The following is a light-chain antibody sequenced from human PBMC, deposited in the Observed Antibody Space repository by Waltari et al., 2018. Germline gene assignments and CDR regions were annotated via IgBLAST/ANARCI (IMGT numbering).Light chain of an antibody. Sequence: DIQMTQSPSSLSASVGDTVTITCQAREDIRNYLNWYQQKQGEAPRLLIYDASTLETGVPSRFSGGGFGRNFTFTIGGLQPEDIATYYCQHFYNLLYTFGQGTRLEIK. J-gene: IGKJ2*01. CDR1: EDIRNY. V-gene: IGKV1-33*01. CDR2: DAS. CDR3: QHFYNLLYT.